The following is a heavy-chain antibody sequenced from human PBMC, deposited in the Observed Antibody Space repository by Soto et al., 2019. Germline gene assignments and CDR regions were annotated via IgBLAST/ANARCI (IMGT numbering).Heavy chain of an antibody. CDR2: ISYSGST. CDR1: GGSISSYY. Sequence: SETLSLTCTVSGGSISSYYWTWIRQPPGKGLEWIGFISYSGSTSYNPSLKSRVTISVDTSKNQLSLKVSSVTAADTAVYYCARPKTIGAAAGKGWFDPWGQGTLVTVSS. D-gene: IGHD6-13*01. V-gene: IGHV4-59*01. CDR3: ARPKTIGAAAGKGWFDP. J-gene: IGHJ5*02.